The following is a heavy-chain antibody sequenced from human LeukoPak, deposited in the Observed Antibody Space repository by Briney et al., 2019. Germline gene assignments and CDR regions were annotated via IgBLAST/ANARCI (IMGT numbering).Heavy chain of an antibody. CDR1: GFTFSSYA. CDR2: ISYDGSNK. J-gene: IGHJ6*04. V-gene: IGHV3-30-3*01. CDR3: ARDKYVFWSPQDV. Sequence: GGSLRLSCAASGFTFSSYAMHWVRQAPGKGLEWVAVISYDGSNKYYADSVKGRFTISRDNSKNTLYLQMNSLRAEDTAVYYCARDKYVFWSPQDVWGKGTTVTVSS. D-gene: IGHD3/OR15-3a*01.